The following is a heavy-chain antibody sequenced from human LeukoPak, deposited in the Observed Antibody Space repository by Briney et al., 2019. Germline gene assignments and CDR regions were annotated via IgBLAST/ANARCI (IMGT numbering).Heavy chain of an antibody. Sequence: GGSLRLSCAASGFTFSSYAVHWVRQAPGKGLEWVSSLSSSSSNMYYADSVKGRFTISRDNAKNSLYLQMNSLRAEDTAVYYCARGPVTDYWGQGTLVTVSS. CDR1: GFTFSSYA. CDR3: ARGPVTDY. V-gene: IGHV3-21*06. CDR2: LSSSSSNM. J-gene: IGHJ4*02.